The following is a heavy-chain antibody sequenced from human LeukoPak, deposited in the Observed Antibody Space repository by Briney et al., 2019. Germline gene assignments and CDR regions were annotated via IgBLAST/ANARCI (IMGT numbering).Heavy chain of an antibody. CDR1: GFTFTSYA. Sequence: GGSLRLSCAASGFTFTSYAMNWVRQAPGKGLEWVSTIGASGRSTYYADSVKGRFTISRDNSKNTVYLQMNSLRAGDTAIYYCAKTSRVNSAYDYPFDHWGKGTLVTVS. CDR2: IGASGRST. D-gene: IGHD5-12*01. J-gene: IGHJ4*02. V-gene: IGHV3-23*01. CDR3: AKTSRVNSAYDYPFDH.